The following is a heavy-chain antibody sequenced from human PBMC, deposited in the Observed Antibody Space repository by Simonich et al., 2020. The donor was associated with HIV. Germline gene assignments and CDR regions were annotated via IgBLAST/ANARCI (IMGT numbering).Heavy chain of an antibody. V-gene: IGHV3-21*01. CDR2: ISSSKNYI. D-gene: IGHD3-22*01. CDR3: ARGRYYYDSIGSRRNHHYYYMDV. J-gene: IGHJ6*03. CDR1: GFIFSSYS. Sequence: GGGLVKPGGSLRLSCAASGFIFSSYSMKWVRQAPGKGLEWVSFISSSKNYIYNADSVKGRFTISRDNAKDSLYLKMNSLRAEDTAVHYCARGRYYYDSIGSRRNHHYYYMDVWGKGTTVTVSS.